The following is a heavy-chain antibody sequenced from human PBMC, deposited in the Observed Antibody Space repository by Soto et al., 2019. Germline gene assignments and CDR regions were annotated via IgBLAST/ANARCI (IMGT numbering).Heavy chain of an antibody. J-gene: IGHJ4*02. V-gene: IGHV3-9*01. CDR3: AKDIFSGGYSGYGTLDY. CDR2: ISWNSGSI. Sequence: EVQLVESGGGLVQPGRSLRLSCAASGFTFDDYAMHWVRQAPGKGLEWVSGISWNSGSIGYADSVKGRFTISRDNAKNSLYLQMNSLRAEDTALYYCAKDIFSGGYSGYGTLDYWGQGTLVTVSS. CDR1: GFTFDDYA. D-gene: IGHD5-12*01.